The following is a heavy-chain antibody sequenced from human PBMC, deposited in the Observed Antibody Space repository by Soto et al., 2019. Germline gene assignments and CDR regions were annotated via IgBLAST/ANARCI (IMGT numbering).Heavy chain of an antibody. J-gene: IGHJ4*02. D-gene: IGHD1-7*01. V-gene: IGHV4-30-4*01. CDR2: IYYSGST. CDR1: GGPISSGDYY. CDR3: ARGGLELHFDY. Sequence: PSETLSLTCTVSGGPISSGDYYWSWIRQPPGKGLEWIGYIYYSGSTYYNPSLKSRVTISVDTSKNQFSLKLSSVTAADTAVYYCARGGLELHFDYWGQGTLVTVSS.